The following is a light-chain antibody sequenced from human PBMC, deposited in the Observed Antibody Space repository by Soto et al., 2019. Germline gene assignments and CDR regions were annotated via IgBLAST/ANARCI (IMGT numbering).Light chain of an antibody. Sequence: DIVMTQSPLSLPVTPGEPASISCRSSQSLLHSNGYNYLDWYLQKPGQSPQLLIYLGSNRSSGVPDRFSGSGSGTDFTLKISRVKAEDVGVYYCMQALQTPPCTFGQGTKLEIK. CDR1: QSLLHSNGYNY. J-gene: IGKJ2*02. V-gene: IGKV2-28*01. CDR3: MQALQTPPCT. CDR2: LGS.